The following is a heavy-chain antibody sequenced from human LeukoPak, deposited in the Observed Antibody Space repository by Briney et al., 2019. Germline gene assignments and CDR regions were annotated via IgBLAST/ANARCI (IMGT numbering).Heavy chain of an antibody. CDR3: ARDRAEGKTWVEFDP. V-gene: IGHV3-66*02. Sequence: GGSLRLSCAASGFIVNSYAMSWVRQAPGKGLAWVSLIYSDGVTQYADSVKGRSTISRDNSKNTLYLQMNSLRDEDTAVYFCARDRAEGKTWVEFDPWGQGTLVTVSS. J-gene: IGHJ5*02. CDR1: GFIVNSYA. CDR2: IYSDGVT.